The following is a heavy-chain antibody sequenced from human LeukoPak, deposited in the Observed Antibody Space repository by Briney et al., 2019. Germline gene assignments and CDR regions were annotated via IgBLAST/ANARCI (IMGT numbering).Heavy chain of an antibody. CDR2: ISSSGSTI. D-gene: IGHD3-10*02. CDR3: AELGITMIGGV. J-gene: IGHJ6*04. Sequence: GGSLRLSCAASGFTFSDSYMNWVRQAPGKGLEWVSYISSSGSTIYYADSVKGRFTISRDNAKNSLYLQMNSLRAEDTAVYYCAELGITMIGGVWGKGTTVTISS. CDR1: GFTFSDSY. V-gene: IGHV3-11*04.